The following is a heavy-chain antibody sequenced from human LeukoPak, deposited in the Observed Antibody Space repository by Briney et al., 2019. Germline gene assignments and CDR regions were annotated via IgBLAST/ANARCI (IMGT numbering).Heavy chain of an antibody. CDR1: GYTFTSYG. CDR3: ARVRNIAAAAYFDY. D-gene: IGHD6-13*01. J-gene: IGHJ4*02. V-gene: IGHV1-18*01. Sequence: GASVKVSCKASGYTFTSYGISWVRQAPGQGLEWMGWISAYNGNTNYAQKFQGRVTMTTDTSTSTAYMELRSLRSDDTAVYYCARVRNIAAAAYFDYWGQGTLVTVSS. CDR2: ISAYNGNT.